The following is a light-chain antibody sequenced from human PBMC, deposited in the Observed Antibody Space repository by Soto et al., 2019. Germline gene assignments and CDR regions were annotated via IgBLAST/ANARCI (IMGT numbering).Light chain of an antibody. Sequence: DIQMTQSPSTLSASVGDRVTITCRASQSISDLLAWYQQKPGKAPKLLIYKASSLKSGVPSRFSGSGSGTEYTLTISSLQPDDVASYYCQQYNGYWTFGQGTKVEIK. CDR2: KAS. J-gene: IGKJ1*01. CDR1: QSISDL. V-gene: IGKV1-5*03. CDR3: QQYNGYWT.